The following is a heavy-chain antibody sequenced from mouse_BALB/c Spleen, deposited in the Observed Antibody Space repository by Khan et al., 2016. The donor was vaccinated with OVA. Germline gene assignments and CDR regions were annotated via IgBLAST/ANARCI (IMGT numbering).Heavy chain of an antibody. V-gene: IGHV5-9-3*01. CDR2: ISSGDSYT. J-gene: IGHJ1*01. D-gene: IGHD1-1*01. CDR3: ARPPMTTLVATSYWFFDV. Sequence: EVELVESGGDLVKPGGSLKLSCAASGFTFSGYALSWVRQTPEKRLEWVATISSGDSYTYYPDSVKGRFTISRDNAKNTLYLQMSSLRSEDTAMYYCARPPMTTLVATSYWFFDVWGAGTTVTVSS. CDR1: GFTFSGYA.